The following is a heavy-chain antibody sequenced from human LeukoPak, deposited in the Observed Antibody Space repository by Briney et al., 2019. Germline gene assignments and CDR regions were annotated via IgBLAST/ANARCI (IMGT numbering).Heavy chain of an antibody. CDR1: GFTFSSYD. V-gene: IGHV3-13*01. D-gene: IGHD4-17*01. Sequence: GGSLRLSCAGSGFTFSSYDMHWVRQATGMGLEWVSSIHTAGDTYYPDSVKGRFTISRENAMNSFYLQMNSLRVGDTAVYYCAKFYGDYYYYYYMDVWGKGTTVTVSS. CDR2: IHTAGDT. J-gene: IGHJ6*03. CDR3: AKFYGDYYYYYYMDV.